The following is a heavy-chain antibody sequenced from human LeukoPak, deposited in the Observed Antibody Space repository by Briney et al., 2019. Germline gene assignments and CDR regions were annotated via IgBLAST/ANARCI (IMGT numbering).Heavy chain of an antibody. CDR3: AKGSSGDYVRY. D-gene: IGHD4-17*01. CDR1: GFTFSSYA. V-gene: IGHV3-23*01. Sequence: PGGSLRLSCAASGFTFSSYAMSWVRQAPGKGLEWVSAISGSSGSTYYADSVRGRFIISRDNSKNTLYLQMNSLRAEDTAVYYCAKGSSGDYVRYWGQGTLVTVSS. J-gene: IGHJ4*02. CDR2: ISGSSGST.